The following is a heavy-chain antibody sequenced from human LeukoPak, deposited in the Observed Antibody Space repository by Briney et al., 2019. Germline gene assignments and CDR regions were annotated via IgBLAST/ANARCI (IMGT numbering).Heavy chain of an antibody. V-gene: IGHV4-39*07. J-gene: IGHJ4*02. D-gene: IGHD5-18*01. Sequence: SETLSLTCTVSGGSISSYYWSWIRQPPGKGLEWIGSIYYSGSTYYNPSLKSRVTISVDTSKNQFSLKLSSVTAADTAVYYCARLYSYVDYWGQGTLVTVSS. CDR1: GGSISSYY. CDR3: ARLYSYVDY. CDR2: IYYSGST.